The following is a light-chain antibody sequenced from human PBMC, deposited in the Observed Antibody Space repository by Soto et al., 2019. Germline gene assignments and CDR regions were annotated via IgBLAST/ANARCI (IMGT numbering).Light chain of an antibody. CDR1: QSISSW. J-gene: IGKJ1*01. CDR3: QQYNSYSPT. CDR2: DAS. V-gene: IGKV1-5*01. Sequence: DIQMTQYPSTLSASVGDRSTITCMASQSISSWLAWYQQKPGKAPKLLIYDASSLESGVPSRFSGSGSGTEFTLTISSLQPDDFATYYCQQYNSYSPTFGQGTKVEIK.